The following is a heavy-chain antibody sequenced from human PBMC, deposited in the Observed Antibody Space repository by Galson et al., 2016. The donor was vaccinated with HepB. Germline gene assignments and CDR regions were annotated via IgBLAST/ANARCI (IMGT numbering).Heavy chain of an antibody. CDR1: GDSITSGGYF. CDR2: MYRTGTRSPSGSA. Sequence: TLSLTCTVSGDSITSGGYFRGWIRQPAGRGLEWIGPMYRTGTRSPSGSANNRPSLQSRFTISIDTSTNHFSLRVDPVTAADTAVYYCPRGRRSSSHYYGMDVWGEGTTVIVSS. CDR3: PRGRRSSSHYYGMDV. J-gene: IGHJ6*02. V-gene: IGHV4-61*02.